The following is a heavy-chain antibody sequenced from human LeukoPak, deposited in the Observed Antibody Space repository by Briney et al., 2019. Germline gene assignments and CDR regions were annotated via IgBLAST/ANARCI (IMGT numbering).Heavy chain of an antibody. D-gene: IGHD3-10*01. CDR1: GXIFTNYY. Sequence: ASVXVSCKAXGXIFTNYYMHWVRQAPGQGLEWMGTINPSGGSTTYAQKFQGRVTITRDTSTSTVYMELSSLRSEDTAVYYCARDHGSAYYRAPRHWGQGTLVTVSS. V-gene: IGHV1-46*01. J-gene: IGHJ4*02. CDR3: ARDHGSAYYRAPRH. CDR2: INPSGGST.